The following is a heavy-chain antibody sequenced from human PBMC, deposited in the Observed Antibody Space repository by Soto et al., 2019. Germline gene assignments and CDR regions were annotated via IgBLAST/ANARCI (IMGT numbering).Heavy chain of an antibody. Sequence: QVQLVQSGAEVKKPGSSVKVSCKASGGTFSSYAISWVRQAPGQGLEWMGGIIPIFGTANDAQKFQGRVTITADESTSTGYMELSSLRSEDTAVYFCARVASAWIKDAFDIWGQGTMVTVSS. D-gene: IGHD5-12*01. J-gene: IGHJ3*02. CDR1: GGTFSSYA. CDR3: ARVASAWIKDAFDI. CDR2: IIPIFGTA. V-gene: IGHV1-69*12.